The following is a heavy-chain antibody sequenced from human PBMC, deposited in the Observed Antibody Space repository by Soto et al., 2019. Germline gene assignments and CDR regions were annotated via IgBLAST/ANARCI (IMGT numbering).Heavy chain of an antibody. V-gene: IGHV4-59*01. Sequence: QVQLQESGPGLLKLWKTLSITCPVPGGSFTGSYWPWFRHPPGKGLEGIGFIYYSGSTNYNPSLKSRVTISVDTSKNQFSLKLSSVTAADTAVYYCARDNGYSYGYNLDHWGQGALVTVSS. CDR1: GGSFTGSY. J-gene: IGHJ4*02. CDR2: IYYSGST. D-gene: IGHD5-18*01. CDR3: ARDNGYSYGYNLDH.